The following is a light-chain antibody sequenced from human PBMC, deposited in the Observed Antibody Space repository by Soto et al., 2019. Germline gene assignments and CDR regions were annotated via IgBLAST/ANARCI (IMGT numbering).Light chain of an antibody. CDR1: SSDVGGYNY. J-gene: IGLJ2*01. Sequence: QSALTQPPSASGSPGQSVTISCTGTSSDVGGYNYVSWYQQHPGKAPKLMIYEVSKRPSGVPDRFSGSKSGNTASLTVSGLQAEDEADYYCSSYAGSKGVVFGRGTKLTVL. CDR3: SSYAGSKGVV. CDR2: EVS. V-gene: IGLV2-8*01.